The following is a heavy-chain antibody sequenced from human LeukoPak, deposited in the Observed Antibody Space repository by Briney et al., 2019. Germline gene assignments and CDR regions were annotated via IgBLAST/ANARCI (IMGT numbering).Heavy chain of an antibody. Sequence: VGSLRLSSAASGFTFTNSGMRWVRQAPGKGLGRAALIRTAGSPTYSVTPVKGRFTIPRDTSKSTLYFQINSLKAEATAVYYCSKPGMAYAFDIWGQGTLVTVSS. CDR3: SKPGMAYAFDI. CDR1: GFTFTNSG. J-gene: IGHJ3*02. D-gene: IGHD6-13*01. V-gene: IGHV3-30*02. CDR2: IRTAGSPT.